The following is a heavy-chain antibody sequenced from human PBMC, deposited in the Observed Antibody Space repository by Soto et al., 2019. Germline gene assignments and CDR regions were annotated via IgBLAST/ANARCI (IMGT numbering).Heavy chain of an antibody. CDR1: GYTFTGYA. CDR3: ASGYYDILTGYPIYGMDV. CDR2: IIPILGIA. J-gene: IGHJ6*02. D-gene: IGHD3-9*01. V-gene: IGHV1-69*04. Sequence: SVKVSCKASGYTFTGYAMHWVRQAPGQGLEWMGRIIPILGIANYAQKFQGRVTITADKSTSTAYMELSSLRSEDTAVYYCASGYYDILTGYPIYGMDVWGQGTTVTVSS.